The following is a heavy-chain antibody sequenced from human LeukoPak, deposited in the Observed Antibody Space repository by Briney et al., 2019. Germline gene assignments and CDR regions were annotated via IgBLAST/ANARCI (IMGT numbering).Heavy chain of an antibody. V-gene: IGHV4-34*01. Sequence: SETLSLTCAVYGGSFSGYDWSWIRQPPGKGLEWIGEINHSGSTHYNPSLKSRVTISVDTSKNQFSLKLSSVTAADTAVYYCARGSSGWPFDYWGQGTLVTVSS. J-gene: IGHJ4*02. D-gene: IGHD6-19*01. CDR3: ARGSSGWPFDY. CDR2: INHSGST. CDR1: GGSFSGYD.